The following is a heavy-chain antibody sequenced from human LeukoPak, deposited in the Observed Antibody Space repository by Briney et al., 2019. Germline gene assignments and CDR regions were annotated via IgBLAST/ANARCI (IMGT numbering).Heavy chain of an antibody. Sequence: GGSLRLSCAASGFTFTTYGMHWVRQAPGKGLEWVATISSDGSAKYYADSVQGRFTISRDNSKSTLCLQMNSLRAEDTAVYYCAKQLGYCSDGSCYFPYWGQGTLVTVSS. CDR3: AKQLGYCSDGSCYFPY. J-gene: IGHJ4*02. V-gene: IGHV3-30*18. D-gene: IGHD2-15*01. CDR1: GFTFTTYG. CDR2: ISSDGSAK.